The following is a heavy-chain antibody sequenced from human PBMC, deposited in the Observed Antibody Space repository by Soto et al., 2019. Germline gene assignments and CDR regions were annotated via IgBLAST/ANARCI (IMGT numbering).Heavy chain of an antibody. V-gene: IGHV3-23*01. CDR3: ETGASYGSRSYPLDP. CDR2: ISGSGGT. D-gene: IGHD3-10*01. Sequence: EVQLFESGGGLVQPGGSLRLSCAASGFSFSSYAMSWVRQAPGKGLEWVSVISGSGGTDYADSVKGRFTISRDNSKSTLYLRMTTRRAADPAVYSCETGASYGSRSYPLDPWGQGTLVTVSS. CDR1: GFSFSSYA. J-gene: IGHJ5*02.